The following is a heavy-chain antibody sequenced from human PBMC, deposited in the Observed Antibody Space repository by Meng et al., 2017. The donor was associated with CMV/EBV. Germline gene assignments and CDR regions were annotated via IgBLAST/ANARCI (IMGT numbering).Heavy chain of an antibody. J-gene: IGHJ6*02. Sequence: GESLKISCAASGFAFSGYALHWVRRAPGKGLEWVSAIGTGGDTYYADSVMGRFTISRDNAKKSLYLQMNSLRAEDTAVYYCARDRYCSSTSCYEYYYYYGMDVWGQGTTVTVSS. CDR1: GFAFSGYA. CDR3: ARDRYCSSTSCYEYYYYYGMDV. D-gene: IGHD2-2*01. V-gene: IGHV3-47*02. CDR2: IGTGGDT.